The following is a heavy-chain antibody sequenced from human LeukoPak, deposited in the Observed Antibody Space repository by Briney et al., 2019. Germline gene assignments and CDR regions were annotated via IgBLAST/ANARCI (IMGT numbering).Heavy chain of an antibody. CDR1: GFTFSSYA. D-gene: IGHD2-2*01. CDR3: ANHLACGSTSCPSFDY. V-gene: IGHV3-23*01. J-gene: IGHJ4*02. Sequence: GGSLRLSCAASGFTFSSYAMSWVRQAPGKGLEWVSAISGSGGSTYYADSVKGRFTISRDNSKNTLYLQMNSLRAEDTAVYYCANHLACGSTSCPSFDYWGQGTLVTVSS. CDR2: ISGSGGST.